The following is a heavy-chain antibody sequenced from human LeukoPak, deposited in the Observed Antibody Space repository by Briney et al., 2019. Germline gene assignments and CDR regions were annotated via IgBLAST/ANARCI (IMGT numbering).Heavy chain of an antibody. J-gene: IGHJ4*02. CDR2: IYYSGST. CDR3: ARALDPAVVVTAIQGY. D-gene: IGHD2-21*02. CDR1: GGSISSYY. Sequence: SETLSLTCTVSGGSISSYYWSWIRQPPGKGLEWIGYIYYSGSTNYNPSLKSRVTISVDTSKNQFSLKLSSVTAADTAVYYCARALDPAVVVTAIQGYWGQGTLVTVSS. V-gene: IGHV4-59*01.